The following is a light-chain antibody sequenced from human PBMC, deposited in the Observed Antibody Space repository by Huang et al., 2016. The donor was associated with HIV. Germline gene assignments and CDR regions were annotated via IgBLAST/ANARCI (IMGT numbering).Light chain of an antibody. J-gene: IGKJ1*01. CDR2: WAS. Sequence: DIVMTQSPDSLAVSLGARATITCVSSQSVLSPSNNRNHLAWYQQKPRQPPKLLIYWASTRESGVPDRFRGGGSATDFTLTIDNLQAEDVALYFCQQYYSIPGFGQGTYVEV. CDR3: QQYYSIPG. V-gene: IGKV4-1*01. CDR1: QSVLSPSNNRNH.